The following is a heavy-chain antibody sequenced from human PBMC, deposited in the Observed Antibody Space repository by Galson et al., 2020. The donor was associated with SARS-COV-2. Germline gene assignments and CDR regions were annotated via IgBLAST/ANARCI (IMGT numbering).Heavy chain of an antibody. D-gene: IGHD3-9*01. V-gene: IGHV2-70*01. Sequence: SGPTLVKPTQTLTLTCTFSGFSLSTSGMCVSWIRQPPGKALEWLALIDWDDDKYYSTSLKTRLTISKDTSKNQVVLTMTNMDPVDTATYYCARIHYDIFTGYYYGMDVWGQGTTVTVSS. J-gene: IGHJ6*02. CDR3: ARIHYDIFTGYYYGMDV. CDR2: IDWDDDK. CDR1: GFSLSTSGMC.